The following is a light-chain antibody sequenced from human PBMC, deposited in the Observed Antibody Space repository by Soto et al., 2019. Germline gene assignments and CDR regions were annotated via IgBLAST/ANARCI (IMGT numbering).Light chain of an antibody. CDR3: SSYTSSSSYV. J-gene: IGLJ1*01. CDR1: SSDVGGYNS. V-gene: IGLV2-14*01. Sequence: QSVLTQPASVSGSPGQSITISCTGTSSDVGGYNSVSWYRQYPGKAPKLMIHDVSNRPSGVSNRFSGSKSGNTASLTISGLQAEDEADYYCSSYTSSSSYVFGSGTKLTVL. CDR2: DVS.